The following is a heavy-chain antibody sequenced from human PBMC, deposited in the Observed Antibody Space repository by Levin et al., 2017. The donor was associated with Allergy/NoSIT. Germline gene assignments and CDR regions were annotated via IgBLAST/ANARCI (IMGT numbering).Heavy chain of an antibody. CDR2: IIPMYATA. CDR1: GVSFSNSA. V-gene: IGHV1-69*01. D-gene: IGHD6-13*01. Sequence: KISCKATGVSFSNSAITWVRQAPGQGLEWLGGIIPMYATAHYAQQFQGRVTITADESTNTAYMELSGLRSEDTAGYPGARGSSNWLPTDDWGQGTLVTVSS. J-gene: IGHJ4*02. CDR3: ARGSSNWLPTDD.